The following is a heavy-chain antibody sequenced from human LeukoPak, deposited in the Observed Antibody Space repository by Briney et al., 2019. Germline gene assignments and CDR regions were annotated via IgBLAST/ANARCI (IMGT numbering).Heavy chain of an antibody. V-gene: IGHV3-49*04. Sequence: GGSLRLSCTASGFSFGDYAMIWVRQAPGKGPEWVGFIRSKLYGRTTQYAASVKGRFTISRDDSKSIAYLQMNSLKTEDTAVYYCTRLFSESSSWALDYWGQGSLVTVSS. CDR3: TRLFSESSSWALDY. D-gene: IGHD6-13*01. CDR1: GFSFGDYA. CDR2: IRSKLYGRTT. J-gene: IGHJ4*02.